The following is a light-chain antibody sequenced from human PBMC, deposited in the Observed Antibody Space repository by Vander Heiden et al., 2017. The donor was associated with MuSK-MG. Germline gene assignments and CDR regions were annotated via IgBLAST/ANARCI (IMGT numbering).Light chain of an antibody. V-gene: IGKV1-39*01. CDR2: AAA. CDR1: QSISSY. J-gene: IGKJ2*01. Sequence: DIQMTQSPSSLSASVGDRVTITCRASQSISSYLNWYQQKPGKAPKLLTYAAASLQSGVPSRFSGSGSGTDFTLTISSLQPEDFATYYCQQRDSTPYTFGQGTKVEIK. CDR3: QQRDSTPYT.